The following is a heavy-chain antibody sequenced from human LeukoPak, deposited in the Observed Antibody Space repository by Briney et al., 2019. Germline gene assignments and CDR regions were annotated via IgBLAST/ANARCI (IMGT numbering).Heavy chain of an antibody. D-gene: IGHD3-22*01. CDR3: ASFHYYDSRTGGPIDY. J-gene: IGHJ4*02. V-gene: IGHV4-34*01. CDR1: GGSFSGYY. Sequence: PSETLFLTCAVYGGSFSGYYWSWIRQPPGKGLEWIGEINHSGSTNYNPSLKSRVTISVDTSKNQFSLKLSSVTAADTAVYYCASFHYYDSRTGGPIDYWGQGTLVTVSS. CDR2: INHSGST.